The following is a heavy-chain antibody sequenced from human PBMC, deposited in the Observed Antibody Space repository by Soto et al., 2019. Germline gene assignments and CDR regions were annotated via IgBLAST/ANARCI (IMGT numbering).Heavy chain of an antibody. D-gene: IGHD2-15*01. CDR3: ARGRDGGAAI. CDR1: GGSFSGYY. CDR2: INPTGST. J-gene: IGHJ4*02. V-gene: IGHV4-34*01. Sequence: QVQLQQWGAGLLKPSETLSLTCAVYGGSFSGYYWSWIRQPPGKGLEWIGEINPTGSTSYTPSLKSRLTISVDTSKSYLSLKLTSATGADAAMYYCARGRDGGAAIGGQGTRVTVSS.